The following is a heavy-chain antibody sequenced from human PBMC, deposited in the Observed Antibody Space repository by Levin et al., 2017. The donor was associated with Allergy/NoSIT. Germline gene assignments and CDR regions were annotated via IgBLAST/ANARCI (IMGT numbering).Heavy chain of an antibody. Sequence: ASVKVSCKASGYTFIGFYLHWVRQAPGQGLEWMGWINPNGGATHYAQKFQGRVTMTRATSINTAYMELSSLTTDDTAVYYCARDLPQYYGSGSYGFYGMDVWGQGTTVTFSS. J-gene: IGHJ6*02. V-gene: IGHV1-2*02. CDR3: ARDLPQYYGSGSYGFYGMDV. D-gene: IGHD3-10*01. CDR2: INPNGGAT. CDR1: GYTFIGFY.